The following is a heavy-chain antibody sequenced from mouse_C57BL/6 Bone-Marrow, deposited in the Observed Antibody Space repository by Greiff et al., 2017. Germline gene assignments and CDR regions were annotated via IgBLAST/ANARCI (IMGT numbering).Heavy chain of an antibody. Sequence: VQLQQSGAELVRPGASVTLSCKASGYTFTDYEMHWVKQTPVHGLEWIGAIDPETGGTAYNQKFKGKAILTADKSSSTAYMELRSLTSEDSAVYYCTTVLNWYFDVRGTGTTVTVSS. J-gene: IGHJ1*03. CDR2: IDPETGGT. V-gene: IGHV1-15*01. CDR3: TTVLNWYFDV. CDR1: GYTFTDYE.